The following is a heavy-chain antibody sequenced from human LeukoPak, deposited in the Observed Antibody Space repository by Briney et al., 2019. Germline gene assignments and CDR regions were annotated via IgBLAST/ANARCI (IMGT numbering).Heavy chain of an antibody. J-gene: IGHJ6*02. CDR1: GGTFGSYA. Sequence: APVKLSCKASGGTFGSYAISWVRQSPGQGLEWMGGIIPIFGTANYAQKFQGRVTITADESTSTAYMELSSLRSEDTAVYYCARWCIAAAGTVCYYYGMDVWGQGATVAASS. D-gene: IGHD6-13*01. V-gene: IGHV1-69*13. CDR3: ARWCIAAAGTVCYYYGMDV. CDR2: IIPIFGTA.